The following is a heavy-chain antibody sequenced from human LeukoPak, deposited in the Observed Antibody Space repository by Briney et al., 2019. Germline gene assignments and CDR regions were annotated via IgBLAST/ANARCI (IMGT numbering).Heavy chain of an antibody. J-gene: IGHJ5*02. V-gene: IGHV1-46*01. CDR1: GYTFSTYY. D-gene: IGHD3-10*01. CDR2: INPSAGST. Sequence: GASVKVSCKASGYTFSTYYMHWVRQAPGQGLEWMGIINPSAGSTTYAQKFQGRVTMTRDTSTSTVYMELSRLRSDDTAVYYCARDLGQLLYFNWFDPWGQGTLVTVSS. CDR3: ARDLGQLLYFNWFDP.